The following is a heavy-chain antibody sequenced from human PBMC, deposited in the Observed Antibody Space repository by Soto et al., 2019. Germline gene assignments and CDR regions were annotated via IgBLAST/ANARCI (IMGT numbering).Heavy chain of an antibody. CDR2: ISGSGGST. V-gene: IGHV3-23*01. Sequence: GGSLRLSCAASGFTFSSYAMSWVRQAPGKGLEWVSAISGSGGSTYYADSVKGRFTISRDNSKNTLYLQMNSLRAEDTAVYYCAKDSYYDFWSGYLNYYYYGMDVWGQGTTVTVSS. CDR3: AKDSYYDFWSGYLNYYYYGMDV. CDR1: GFTFSSYA. J-gene: IGHJ6*02. D-gene: IGHD3-3*01.